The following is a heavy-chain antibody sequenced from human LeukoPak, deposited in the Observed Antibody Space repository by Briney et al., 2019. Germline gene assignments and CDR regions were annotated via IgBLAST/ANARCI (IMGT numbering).Heavy chain of an antibody. CDR3: ARDSGLGIAYYFDY. CDR2: ISYDGSDK. Sequence: WIRQPPGKGLEWVAVISYDGSDKYYADSVKGRFTISRDNSKNTLYLQMSSLRVEDTAVYYCARDSGLGIAYYFDYWGQGTLVTVSS. D-gene: IGHD6-13*01. J-gene: IGHJ4*02. V-gene: IGHV3-30*04.